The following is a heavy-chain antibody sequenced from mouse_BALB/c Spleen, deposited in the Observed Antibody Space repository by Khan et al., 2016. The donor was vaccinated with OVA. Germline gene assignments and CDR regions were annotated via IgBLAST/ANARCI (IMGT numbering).Heavy chain of an antibody. CDR2: INPYNDGT. CDR3: TRSTYYGNPYAMDY. V-gene: IGHV1S136*01. Sequence: VQLQQSGPELVKPGASVKMSCKASGYTFTSYVMHWVKQKPGQGLEWIGYINPYNDGTKYNEKFKGKATLTSDKSSSTSYMELGSLTSEDSAVYYGTRSTYYGNPYAMDYWGQGTSVTVSS. CDR1: GYTFTSYV. J-gene: IGHJ4*01. D-gene: IGHD2-10*01.